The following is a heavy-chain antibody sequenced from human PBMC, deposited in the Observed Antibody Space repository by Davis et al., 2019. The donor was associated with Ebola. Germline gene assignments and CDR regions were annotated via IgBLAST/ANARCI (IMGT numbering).Heavy chain of an antibody. V-gene: IGHV4-59*12. CDR3: ARDSSGSPYSGLDV. CDR1: GGSISSYY. D-gene: IGHD6-25*01. Sequence: MPSETLSLTCTVSGGSISSYYWSWIRQPPGKGLEWIGYIYYSGSTNYNPSLKSRVTISVDTSKNQFSLKLNSVTAADTAVYYCARDSSGSPYSGLDVWGQGTTVTVSS. CDR2: IYYSGST. J-gene: IGHJ6*02.